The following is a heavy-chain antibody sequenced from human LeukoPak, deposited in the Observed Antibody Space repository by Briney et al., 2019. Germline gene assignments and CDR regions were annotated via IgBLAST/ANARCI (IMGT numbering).Heavy chain of an antibody. Sequence: GGPLRLSRTASGFTFGDYAMSWVRQAPGKGLEWVGFIRSKAYGGTTEYAASVKGRFTISRDDSKSIAYLQMNSLKTEDTAVYYCTRILWLGEFDYWGQGTLVTVSS. J-gene: IGHJ4*02. CDR2: IRSKAYGGTT. CDR3: TRILWLGEFDY. V-gene: IGHV3-49*04. CDR1: GFTFGDYA. D-gene: IGHD3-10*01.